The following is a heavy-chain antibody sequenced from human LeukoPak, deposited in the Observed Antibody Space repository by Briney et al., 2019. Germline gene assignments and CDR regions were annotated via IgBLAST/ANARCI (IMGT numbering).Heavy chain of an antibody. CDR2: ISYDGSNK. Sequence: GKSLRLSCAVSGFIFSNYPMHWVRQAPGKGLEWVAVISYDGSNKYYADSVKGRFTISRDNSKNTLYVQIDSLRAEDTAVHYCARQQTYGIVRDNAFDIWGQGTKVIVSS. J-gene: IGHJ3*02. CDR1: GFIFSNYP. CDR3: ARQQTYGIVRDNAFDI. V-gene: IGHV3-30-3*01. D-gene: IGHD2-21*01.